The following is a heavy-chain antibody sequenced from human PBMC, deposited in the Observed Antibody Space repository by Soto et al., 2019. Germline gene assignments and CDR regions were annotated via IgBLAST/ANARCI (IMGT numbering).Heavy chain of an antibody. V-gene: IGHV4-4*07. J-gene: IGHJ4*02. CDR1: GGSISSYY. D-gene: IGHD2-15*01. CDR2: IYTSGST. CDR3: ARPRGSVAATPEYYFDY. Sequence: PSETLSLTCTVSGGSISSYYWSWIRQPAGKGLEWIGRIYTSGSTYYNTSRKSRVTISVDTSKNQFSLKRSSVTAADTAVYYCARPRGSVAATPEYYFDYWGQGTLVTVSS.